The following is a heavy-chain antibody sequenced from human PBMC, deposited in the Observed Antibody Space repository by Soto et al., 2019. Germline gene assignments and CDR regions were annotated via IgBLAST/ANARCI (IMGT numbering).Heavy chain of an antibody. CDR1: GYTYTSYG. D-gene: IGHD1-26*01. V-gene: IGHV1-18*01. J-gene: IGHJ4*02. CDR3: ARDGGYSGSY. CDR2: LSAYNRNT. Sequence: QVQLVQSGAEVKKPGASVKVSCKASGYTYTSYGISWVRQSPGQGPEWMGWLSAYNRNTNYPQKIQGRVTMTTDTSTSTAYMEMRSLRSDDTAVYYCARDGGYSGSYWGQGTLVAVSS.